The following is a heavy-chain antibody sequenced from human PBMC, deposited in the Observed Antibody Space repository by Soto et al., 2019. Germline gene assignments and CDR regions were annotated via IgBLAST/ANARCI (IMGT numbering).Heavy chain of an antibody. J-gene: IGHJ4*02. CDR2: ISGSGGST. CDR1: GFTFSSYA. V-gene: IGHV3-23*01. CDR3: AKDRIAARPTGRYYFDY. D-gene: IGHD6-6*01. Sequence: GGSLRLSCAASGFTFSSYAMGWVRQAPGKGLEWVSAISGSGGSTYYADSVKGRFTISRDNSKNTLYLQMNSLRAEDTAVYYCAKDRIAARPTGRYYFDYWGQGTLVTVSS.